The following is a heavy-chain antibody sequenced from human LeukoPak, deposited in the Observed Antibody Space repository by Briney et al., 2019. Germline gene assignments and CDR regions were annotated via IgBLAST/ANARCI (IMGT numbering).Heavy chain of an antibody. D-gene: IGHD6-13*01. CDR2: FYYSGST. Sequence: SETLSLTCTVSGGSISSSSYSWGWIRQPPGEGLEWIGSFYYSGSTYYNPSLKSRVTISVGTSKNQFSLKLSSVTAADTAVYYCARSRIAAAGIIYWGQGTLVTVSS. CDR1: GGSISSSSYS. V-gene: IGHV4-39*07. J-gene: IGHJ4*02. CDR3: ARSRIAAAGIIY.